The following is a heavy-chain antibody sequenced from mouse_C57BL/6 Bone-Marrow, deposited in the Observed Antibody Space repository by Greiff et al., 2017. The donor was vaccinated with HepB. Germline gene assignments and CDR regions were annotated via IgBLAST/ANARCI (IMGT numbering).Heavy chain of an antibody. CDR2: IYPRSGNT. CDR3: AIRTGTGGFAY. Sequence: VKLQESGAELARPGASVKLSCKASGYTFTSYGISWVKQRTGQGLEWIGEIYPRSGNTYYNEKFKGKATLTADKSSSTAYMKLRSLTYEDSSVYFCAIRTGTGGFAYWGQGTLVTVYA. V-gene: IGHV1-81*01. J-gene: IGHJ3*01. CDR1: GYTFTSYG. D-gene: IGHD4-1*01.